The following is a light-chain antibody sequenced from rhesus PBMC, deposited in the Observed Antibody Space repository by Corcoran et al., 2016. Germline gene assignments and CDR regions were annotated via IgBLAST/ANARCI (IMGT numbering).Light chain of an antibody. Sequence: DIVMTQSPDSLAVSLGERVTINCKSSQSLLYSSNNKNYLAWYQQKQGQVPKLIISWESTREPGGPNRFSGSGAGTDFTLTISGLQAEDVAVYYCQQYYSTPYSFGQGTKVEIK. V-gene: IGKV4-1*01. J-gene: IGKJ2*01. CDR1: QSLLYSSNNKNY. CDR2: WES. CDR3: QQYYSTPYS.